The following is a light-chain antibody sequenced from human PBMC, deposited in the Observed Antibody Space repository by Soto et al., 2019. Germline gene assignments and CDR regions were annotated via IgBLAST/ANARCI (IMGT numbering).Light chain of an antibody. CDR1: RGSIASNY. CDR2: ENN. J-gene: IGLJ3*02. CDR3: QSYDGTNWV. Sequence: NFMLTQPHSVSASPGKTVTISCTRSRGSIASNYVQWYQQRPGSSPTTVIYENNQRPSGVPDRFSGSIDSSSNSASLTISGLKTEDEADYYCQSYDGTNWVFGGGTKLTVL. V-gene: IGLV6-57*01.